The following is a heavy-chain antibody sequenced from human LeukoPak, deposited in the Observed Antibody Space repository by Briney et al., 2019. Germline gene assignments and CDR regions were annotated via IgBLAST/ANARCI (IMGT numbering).Heavy chain of an antibody. V-gene: IGHV3-7*05. CDR2: IKQDGSEK. CDR1: GFTFSSYW. J-gene: IGHJ4*02. D-gene: IGHD2-2*01. Sequence: PGGSLRLSCAASGFTFSSYWMSWVRQAPGKGLEWVANIKQDGSEKYYVDSVKGRFTISRDNAENSLYLQMNSLRAEDTAVYYCARGGYCSSTSCYVFDSWGQGTLVTVSS. CDR3: ARGGYCSSTSCYVFDS.